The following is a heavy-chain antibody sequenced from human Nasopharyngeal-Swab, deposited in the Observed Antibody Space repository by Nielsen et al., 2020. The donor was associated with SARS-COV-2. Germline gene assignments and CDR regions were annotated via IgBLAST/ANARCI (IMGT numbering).Heavy chain of an antibody. D-gene: IGHD3-16*01. Sequence: WVRQAPGQGPEWPGLIIPSGGSTAYAQKFQGRVTMTRDTSTSTAYMELSSLRSDDTAVYFCARGAVHHMLDLWGQGTRVTVSS. J-gene: IGHJ5*02. V-gene: IGHV1-46*01. CDR2: IIPSGGST. CDR3: ARGAVHHMLDL.